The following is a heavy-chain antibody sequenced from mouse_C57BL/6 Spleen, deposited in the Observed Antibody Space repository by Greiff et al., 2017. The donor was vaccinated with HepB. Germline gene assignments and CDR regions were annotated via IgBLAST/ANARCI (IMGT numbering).Heavy chain of an antibody. V-gene: IGHV1-69*01. CDR3: ARSGDYYGSSYAWFAY. CDR1: GYTFTSYW. Sequence: VQLQQSGAELVMPGASVKLSCKASGYTFTSYWMHWVKQRPGQGLEWIGEIDPSDSYTNYNQKFKGKSTLTVDKSSSTAYMQLSSLTSGDSAVYYCARSGDYYGSSYAWFAYWGQGTLVTVSA. CDR2: IDPSDSYT. D-gene: IGHD1-1*01. J-gene: IGHJ3*01.